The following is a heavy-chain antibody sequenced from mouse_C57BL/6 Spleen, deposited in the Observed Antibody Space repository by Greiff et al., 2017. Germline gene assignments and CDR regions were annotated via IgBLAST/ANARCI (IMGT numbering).Heavy chain of an antibody. CDR2: ISSGSSTI. V-gene: IGHV5-17*01. CDR3: ATSYYGNFYAMDY. CDR1: GFTFSDYG. Sequence: EVKLVESGGGLVKPGGSLKLSCAASGFTFSDYGMHWVRQAPEKGLEWVAYISSGSSTIYYADTVKGRFTISRDNAKNTLFLQMTSLRSEDTAMYYCATSYYGNFYAMDYWGQGTSVTVSS. D-gene: IGHD2-1*01. J-gene: IGHJ4*01.